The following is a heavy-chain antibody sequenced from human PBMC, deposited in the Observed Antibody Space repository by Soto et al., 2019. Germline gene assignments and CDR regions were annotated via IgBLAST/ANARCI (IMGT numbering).Heavy chain of an antibody. V-gene: IGHV3-11*01. J-gene: IGHJ4*02. CDR2: ISNSGTTK. CDR1: GFGFSDYS. D-gene: IGHD6-13*01. CDR3: XXDXGDIAAGGTFDY. Sequence: QVQLVESGGGLVKPGGTLRLSCAASGFGFSDYSMYWIRQAPGKGLEWVSHISNSGTTKYYADSVKGRFTISMDNAKNSLXLXXXSLRXXXTAMYYXXXDXGDIAAGGTFDYWGQGTLVTVSS.